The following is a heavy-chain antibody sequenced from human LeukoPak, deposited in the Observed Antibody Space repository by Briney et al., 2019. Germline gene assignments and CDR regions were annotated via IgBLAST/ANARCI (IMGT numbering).Heavy chain of an antibody. Sequence: GWSLRLSCAASGFTFISYAMSWVRQAPGKGLEWVSAISGSGGSTYYADSVKGRFTISRDNSKNTLYLQMNSLRAEDTAVFYSGKGRHRGYSYGVNYWGQGTLVTVSS. CDR2: ISGSGGST. CDR1: GFTFISYA. J-gene: IGHJ4*02. D-gene: IGHD5-18*01. V-gene: IGHV3-23*01. CDR3: GKGRHRGYSYGVNY.